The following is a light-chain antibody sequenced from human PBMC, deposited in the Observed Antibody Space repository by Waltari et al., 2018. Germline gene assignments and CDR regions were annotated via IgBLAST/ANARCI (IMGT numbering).Light chain of an antibody. J-gene: IGLJ3*02. CDR2: DVK. CDR1: SSDVGGYNS. CDR3: GSYADTSTWV. Sequence: QSVLTQPPSASGSPGQSVTISCTGSSSDVGGYNSVSWYQRHPGKAPKLMIYDVKKRPSGVPDRFSGSKSGNTASLTVSGLQVEDEGDYYCGSYADTSTWVFGGGTSLTVL. V-gene: IGLV2-8*01.